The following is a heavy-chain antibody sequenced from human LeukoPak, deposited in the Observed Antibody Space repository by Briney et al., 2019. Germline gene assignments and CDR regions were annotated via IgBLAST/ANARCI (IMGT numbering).Heavy chain of an antibody. V-gene: IGHV3-53*05. J-gene: IGHJ4*02. Sequence: PGGSLRPSCAASGFTVSSNYMSWVRQAPGEGLVWGSIIYSGGSTYYSDSVKGRFTISRDNSKNKLWLQMNSLRPEDTAVFYCARGNGVATSPFAAVGGTFDLWGQGTLVTVSS. CDR1: GFTVSSNY. D-gene: IGHD5-12*01. CDR2: IYSGGST. CDR3: ARGNGVATSPFAAVGGTFDL.